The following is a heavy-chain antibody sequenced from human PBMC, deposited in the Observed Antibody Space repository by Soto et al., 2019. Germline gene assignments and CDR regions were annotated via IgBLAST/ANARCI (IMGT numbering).Heavy chain of an antibody. V-gene: IGHV1-69*06. D-gene: IGHD2-2*02. CDR1: GGTFSSYA. CDR2: IIPIFGTA. J-gene: IGHJ6*02. CDR3: ARVYAFTYYYYGMDV. Sequence: QVQLVQSGAEVKKPGSSVKVSCKASGGTFSSYAISWVRQAPGQGLAWMGGIIPIFGTANYAQKFQGRVTITADKSTSAAYMELSSMRSEDTAVYYCARVYAFTYYYYGMDVWGQGTTVTVSS.